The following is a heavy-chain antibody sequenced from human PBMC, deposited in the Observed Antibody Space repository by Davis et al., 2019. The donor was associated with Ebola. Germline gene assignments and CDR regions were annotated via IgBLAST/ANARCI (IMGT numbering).Heavy chain of an antibody. CDR2: ISGSGGST. CDR3: AKFPFLVEMALGGDAFDI. Sequence: GESLKISCAASGFTFSSYAMSWVRQAPGKGLEWVSAISGSGGSTYYADSVKGRFTISRDNSKNTLYLQMNSLRAEDTAVYYCAKFPFLVEMALGGDAFDIWGQGTMVTVSS. J-gene: IGHJ3*02. V-gene: IGHV3-23*01. CDR1: GFTFSSYA. D-gene: IGHD5-24*01.